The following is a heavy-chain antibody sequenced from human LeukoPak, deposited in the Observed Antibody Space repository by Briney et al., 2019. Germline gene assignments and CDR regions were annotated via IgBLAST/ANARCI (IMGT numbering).Heavy chain of an antibody. V-gene: IGHV3-53*01. CDR1: GFTVSSNY. CDR3: TRLMITFGGVIVPYFDY. CDR2: IYSGGST. D-gene: IGHD3-16*02. Sequence: GGSLRLSCAASGFTVSSNYMSWVRQAPGKGLEWVSVIYSGGSTYYADSVKGRFTISRDNSKNTLYLQMNSLRAEDTAVYYCTRLMITFGGVIVPYFDYWGQGTLVTVSS. J-gene: IGHJ4*02.